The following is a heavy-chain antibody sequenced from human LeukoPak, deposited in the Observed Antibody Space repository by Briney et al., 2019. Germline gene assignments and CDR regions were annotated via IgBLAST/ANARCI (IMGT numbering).Heavy chain of an antibody. V-gene: IGHV4-38-2*02. CDR3: ARDTSVRQQLVRALGGWFDP. J-gene: IGHJ5*02. Sequence: SETLSLTCTVSGYSISSGYYWGWIRQPPGKGLEWIGSIYHSGSTNYNPSLRSRVTISVDTSKNQFSLKLSSVTAADTAVYYCARDTSVRQQLVRALGGWFDPWGQGTLVTVSS. D-gene: IGHD6-13*01. CDR2: IYHSGST. CDR1: GYSISSGYY.